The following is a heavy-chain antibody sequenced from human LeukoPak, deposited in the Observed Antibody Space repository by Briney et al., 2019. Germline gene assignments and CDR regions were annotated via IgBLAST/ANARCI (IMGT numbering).Heavy chain of an antibody. CDR1: GYTFTSYD. J-gene: IGHJ6*03. Sequence: GASVKVSCKASGYTFTSYDINWVRQATGQGLEWTGWMNPNSGNTGYAQKFQGRVTMTRNTSISTAYMELSSLRSEDTAVYYCATRRAVRGKKTNYYYYYMDVWGKGTTVTVSS. V-gene: IGHV1-8*01. CDR2: MNPNSGNT. D-gene: IGHD3-10*01. CDR3: ATRRAVRGKKTNYYYYYMDV.